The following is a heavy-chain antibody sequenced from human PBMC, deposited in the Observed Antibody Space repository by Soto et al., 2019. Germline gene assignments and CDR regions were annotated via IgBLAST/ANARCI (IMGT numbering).Heavy chain of an antibody. CDR2: IKQDGSDK. D-gene: IGHD1-26*01. Sequence: VQVVESGGGLVQPGGSLRLSCAASGFTFSDHWMSWVRQAPGKGLEWVANIKQDGSDKYFVDSVKGRFTISRDSAKNALNLDMNGLRAEDTAVYDCEREWGRFESWGQGTLVTVTS. V-gene: IGHV3-7*01. CDR3: EREWGRFES. J-gene: IGHJ4*02. CDR1: GFTFSDHW.